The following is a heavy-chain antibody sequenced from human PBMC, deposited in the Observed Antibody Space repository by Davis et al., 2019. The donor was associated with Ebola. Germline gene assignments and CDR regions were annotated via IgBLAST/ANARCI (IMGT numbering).Heavy chain of an antibody. Sequence: MPSETLSFTCAVYGGSFSGYFWSWIRQPPGKGLEWIGETGHSGYTNYSPSLMSRVTMSVDSSKNQFSLKLHSVTAADTAVYYCARTTKTNIEASGLGFNSFDSWGQGALVSVSS. V-gene: IGHV4-34*01. D-gene: IGHD4-17*01. CDR1: GGSFSGYF. CDR3: ARTTKTNIEASGLGFNSFDS. J-gene: IGHJ5*01. CDR2: TGHSGYT.